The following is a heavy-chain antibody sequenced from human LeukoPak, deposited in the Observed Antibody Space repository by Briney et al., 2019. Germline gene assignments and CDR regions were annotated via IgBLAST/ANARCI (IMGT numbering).Heavy chain of an antibody. CDR3: VRGSLASGVVVYYYYYLDV. J-gene: IGHJ6*03. CDR2: IKQDGSEE. V-gene: IGHV3-7*01. Sequence: PGGSLRLSCTASGFTFSTYWMSWVRQAPGKGLEWVANIKQDGSEEYSVDSVKGRFTISRDNAKNSLYLQMNSLRAEDTAVYYCVRGSLASGVVVYYYYYLDVWGKGTTVTVSS. D-gene: IGHD3-3*01. CDR1: GFTFSTYW.